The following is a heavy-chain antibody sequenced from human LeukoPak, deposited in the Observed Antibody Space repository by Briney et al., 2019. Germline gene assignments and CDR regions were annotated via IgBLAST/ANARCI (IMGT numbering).Heavy chain of an antibody. D-gene: IGHD2-2*01. J-gene: IGHJ6*02. CDR1: GFTFSSYA. CDR3: ARGYCSSTSCYAPYYYGMDV. CDR2: ISYDGSNK. V-gene: IGHV3-30-3*01. Sequence: GGSLRLSCAASGFTFSSYAMHWVRQAPGKGLEWVAVISYDGSNKYYADSVKGRFTISRDNSENTLYLQMNSLRAEDAAVYYCARGYCSSTSCYAPYYYGMDVWGQGTTVTVSS.